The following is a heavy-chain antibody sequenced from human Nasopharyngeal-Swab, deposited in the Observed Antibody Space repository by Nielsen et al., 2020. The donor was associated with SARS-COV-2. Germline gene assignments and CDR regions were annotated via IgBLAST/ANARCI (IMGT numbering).Heavy chain of an antibody. V-gene: IGHV4-30-4*01. D-gene: IGHD3-22*01. CDR3: ARAIGRFTMIVMAIDAFDI. CDR1: GGSISSGDYY. J-gene: IGHJ3*02. CDR2: IYYSGST. Sequence: SETLSLTCTVSGGSISSGDYYWSWIRQPPGKGLEWIGYIYYSGSTYYNPSLKSRVTISVDTSKNQFSLKLSSVTAADTAVYYCARAIGRFTMIVMAIDAFDIWGQGTMVTVSS.